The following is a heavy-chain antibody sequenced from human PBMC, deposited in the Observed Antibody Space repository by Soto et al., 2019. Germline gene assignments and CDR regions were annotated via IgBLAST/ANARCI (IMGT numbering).Heavy chain of an antibody. D-gene: IGHD1-1*01. CDR3: ARAPIPNWNYYGMDV. V-gene: IGHV4-31*03. Sequence: PSETLSLTCTVSGGSVNSGGYHWSWIRQHPGKGLEWIGDIYYSGSTYYNPSLKSRVTISIDTSTNHFSLHLSALTAADTAVYYSARAPIPNWNYYGMDVWGQGTTVTVSS. CDR1: GGSVNSGGYH. CDR2: IYYSGST. J-gene: IGHJ6*02.